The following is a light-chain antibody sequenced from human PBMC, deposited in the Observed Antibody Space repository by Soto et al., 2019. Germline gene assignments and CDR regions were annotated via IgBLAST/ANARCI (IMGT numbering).Light chain of an antibody. Sequence: EIVLTQCPATLSLSPGERATLSCRASQSVSRYLVWFQHKSGQAPRLLIYNAFNRATGIPARFSGSGSGTDYTLTISSLEPEDFAVYYCQQRSNWPLTFGGGTKVEIK. CDR3: QQRSNWPLT. V-gene: IGKV3-11*01. J-gene: IGKJ4*01. CDR1: QSVSRY. CDR2: NAF.